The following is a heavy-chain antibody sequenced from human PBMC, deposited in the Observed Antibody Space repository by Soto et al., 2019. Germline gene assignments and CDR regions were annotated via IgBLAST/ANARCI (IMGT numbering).Heavy chain of an antibody. CDR3: ARGSSNWAYYFDF. CDR1: GFTFSSYS. D-gene: IGHD6-13*01. V-gene: IGHV3-48*02. Sequence: PGGSLRLSCAASGFTFSSYSLNWVRQAPGKGLEWVSYITSSGTTVYYADSVRGRFTISRDNAKNSLYLQMNSLRDDVTAVYYCARGSSNWAYYFDFWGQGTLVTVSS. J-gene: IGHJ4*02. CDR2: ITSSGTTV.